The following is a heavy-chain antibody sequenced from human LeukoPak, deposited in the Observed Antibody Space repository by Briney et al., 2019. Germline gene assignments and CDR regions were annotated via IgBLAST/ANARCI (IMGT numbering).Heavy chain of an antibody. V-gene: IGHV3-23*01. Sequence: GGSLRLSCAASGFTFSSYSMNWVRQAPGKGLEWVSAISGSGGSTYYADSVKGRFTISRDNSKNTLYLQMNSLRAEDTAVYYCHAAYYYDSSGYRFDYWGQGTLVTVSS. D-gene: IGHD3-22*01. CDR1: GFTFSSYS. CDR2: ISGSGGST. J-gene: IGHJ4*02. CDR3: HAAYYYDSSGYRFDY.